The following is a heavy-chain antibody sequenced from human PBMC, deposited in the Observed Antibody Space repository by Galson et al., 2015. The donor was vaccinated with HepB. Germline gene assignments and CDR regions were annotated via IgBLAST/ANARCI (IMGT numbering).Heavy chain of an antibody. V-gene: IGHV1-69*10. CDR2: IIPILGIA. CDR3: ARDSTAYCGGDCYSGD. J-gene: IGHJ4*02. D-gene: IGHD2-21*01. CDR1: GGTFSSYA. Sequence: SVKVSCKASGGTFSSYAISWVRQAPGQGLEWMGGIIPILGIANYAQKFQGRVTITADKSTSTAYMELSSLRSEDTAVYYCARDSTAYCGGDCYSGDWGQGTLVTVSS.